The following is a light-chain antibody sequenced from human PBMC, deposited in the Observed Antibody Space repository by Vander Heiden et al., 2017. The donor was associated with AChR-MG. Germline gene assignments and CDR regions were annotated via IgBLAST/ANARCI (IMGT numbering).Light chain of an antibody. CDR3: QQYGTSPAT. J-gene: IGKJ1*01. V-gene: IGKV3D-20*01. Sequence: EIVLTQSPATLSLSPGEGATRCGGANQTVRDNRMAWYQQKPGLAPRILVYGASTLFAGIPDRFSGSGSGTEFSLTITRLEPEDFAVYYCQQYGTSPATFGQGTKVEVK. CDR1: QTVRDNR. CDR2: GAS.